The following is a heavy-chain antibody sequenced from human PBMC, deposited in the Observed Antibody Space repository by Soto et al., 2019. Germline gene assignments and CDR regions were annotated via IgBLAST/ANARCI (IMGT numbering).Heavy chain of an antibody. D-gene: IGHD2-21*02. Sequence: QVQLVESGGGVVQPGRSLRLSCAASGFTFSSYAMHWVRQAPGKGLEWVAVISYDGSNKYYADSVKGRFTISRDNSKNTLYLQMNSLIAEDTAVYYCARDWNRVTPYGMDVWGQGTTVTVSS. V-gene: IGHV3-30-3*01. CDR3: ARDWNRVTPYGMDV. CDR1: GFTFSSYA. J-gene: IGHJ6*02. CDR2: ISYDGSNK.